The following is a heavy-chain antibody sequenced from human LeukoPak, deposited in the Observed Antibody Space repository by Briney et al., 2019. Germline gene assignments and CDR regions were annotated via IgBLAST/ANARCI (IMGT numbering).Heavy chain of an antibody. CDR1: GGSISSGASD. D-gene: IGHD3-22*01. CDR2: INHSGST. Sequence: SQTLSLTCTVSGGSISSGASDWGWIRQHPKRGLEWVGYINHSGSTYYNPSLGSRVSMSVDTSKNQFSLKLSSVTAADSAVYYCARAARQGFTMIVVPFFYFDLWGRGTLVTVSS. V-gene: IGHV4-31*03. J-gene: IGHJ2*01. CDR3: ARAARQGFTMIVVPFFYFDL.